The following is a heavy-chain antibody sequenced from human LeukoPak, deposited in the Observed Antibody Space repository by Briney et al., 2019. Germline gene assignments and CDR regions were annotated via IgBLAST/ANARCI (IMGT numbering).Heavy chain of an antibody. V-gene: IGHV4-4*02. J-gene: IGHJ4*02. D-gene: IGHD6-19*01. CDR2: VHPSEGT. CDR3: ARDRGIAVAATREYYFDY. CDR1: GGSVSHSNW. Sequence: SETLSLTCAVSGGSVSHSNWWTWVRPSPGKGLEWIGEVHPSEGTNYNPSLKSRVTISLDKSKNQFSLELNSVTPEDTAVYYCARDRGIAVAATREYYFDYWGQGTLVTVSS.